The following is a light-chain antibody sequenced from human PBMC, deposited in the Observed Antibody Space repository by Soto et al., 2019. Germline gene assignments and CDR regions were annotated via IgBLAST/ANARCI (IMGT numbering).Light chain of an antibody. CDR3: QQSYSNPRT. CDR2: AAS. Sequence: DIPMTQSPSSLSASVGDRVTITCRASENIARYLNWYQQRPGNAPELLISAASSLQIGVPSRFSGGGSGTDFTLTISSLQPEDFATYYCQQSYSNPRTFGQGTKVEIK. V-gene: IGKV1-39*01. J-gene: IGKJ1*01. CDR1: ENIARY.